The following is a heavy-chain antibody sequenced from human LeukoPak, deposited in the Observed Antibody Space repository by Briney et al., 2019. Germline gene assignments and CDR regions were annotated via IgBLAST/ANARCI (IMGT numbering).Heavy chain of an antibody. V-gene: IGHV3-9*01. Sequence: GRSLRLSCAASGFTFDDYAMHWVRQAPGKGLEWVSGISWNSGTIGYADSVKGRFTISRDNAKNSLYLQMNSLRVEDTALYYCAKDRGGSSELGDAFDVWGQGTMVRVSS. CDR3: AKDRGGSSELGDAFDV. CDR1: GFTFDDYA. D-gene: IGHD1-26*01. CDR2: ISWNSGTI. J-gene: IGHJ3*01.